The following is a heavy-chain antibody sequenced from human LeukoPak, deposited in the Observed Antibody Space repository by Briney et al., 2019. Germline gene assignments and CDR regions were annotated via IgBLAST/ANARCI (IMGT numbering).Heavy chain of an antibody. CDR1: GFTFSTYG. CDR2: IWYDGRKE. J-gene: IGHJ4*02. CDR3: ARDSRDLTVTATEFDY. V-gene: IGHV3-33*01. D-gene: IGHD4-17*01. Sequence: GGSLRLSCAASGFTFSTYGMHWVRQAPGKGLEWVAVIWYDGRKEYYADSVKGRFTISRDNSKNTLYLQMNSLRVEDTAMYYCARDSRDLTVTATEFDYWGQGTLVTVSS.